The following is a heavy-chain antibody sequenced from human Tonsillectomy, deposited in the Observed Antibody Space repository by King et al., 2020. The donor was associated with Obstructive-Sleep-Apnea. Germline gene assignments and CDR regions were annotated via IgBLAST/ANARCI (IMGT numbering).Heavy chain of an antibody. CDR2: IYYSGST. J-gene: IGHJ4*02. CDR1: GGSISSGDYY. Sequence: QVQLQESGPGLVKPSQTLSLTCTVSGGSISSGDYYWSWIRQPPGKGLEWIGYIYYSGSTYYNPSLKSRVTISVDTSKNQFSLKLSSLTAADTAVYYCARVAYYYDNSGYSVKILDYWGQGTLVTVSS. D-gene: IGHD3-22*01. CDR3: ARVAYYYDNSGYSVKILDY. V-gene: IGHV4-30-4*01.